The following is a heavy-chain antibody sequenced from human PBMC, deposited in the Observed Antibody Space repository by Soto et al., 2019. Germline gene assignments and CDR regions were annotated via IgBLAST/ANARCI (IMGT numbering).Heavy chain of an antibody. CDR1: EYTFTSYY. Sequence: ASVKVSCKASEYTFTSYYMHWVRQAPGQGLEWMGIINPSGGSTTYAQKFQGRVTMTRDTSTSTVYMELSSLRSEDTAVYYCTREVPGNYYFDSWGQGTLVTVSS. D-gene: IGHD1-1*01. CDR2: INPSGGST. J-gene: IGHJ4*02. V-gene: IGHV1-46*03. CDR3: TREVPGNYYFDS.